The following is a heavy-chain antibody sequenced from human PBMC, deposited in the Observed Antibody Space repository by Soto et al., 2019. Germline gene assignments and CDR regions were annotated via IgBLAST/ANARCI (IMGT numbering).Heavy chain of an antibody. CDR2: ISGYNGNA. Sequence: ASVKVSCKTSDYPFTSYGLTWVRQAPGQGLEWMGWISGYNGNANYAQKFQGRVTMTTDTSTTTAYLELRSLRSDDTAVYYCARAHGAASLNYFDYWGQGTLVTVSS. J-gene: IGHJ4*02. CDR1: DYPFTSYG. D-gene: IGHD1-26*01. V-gene: IGHV1-18*01. CDR3: ARAHGAASLNYFDY.